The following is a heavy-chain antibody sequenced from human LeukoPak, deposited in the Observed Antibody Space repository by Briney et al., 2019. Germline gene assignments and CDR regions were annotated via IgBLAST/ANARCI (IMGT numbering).Heavy chain of an antibody. CDR3: AKLAKYFYGAETFYFFEH. V-gene: IGHV3-23*01. J-gene: IGHJ4*02. D-gene: IGHD3-10*01. CDR2: ISGSGGST. CDR1: GFTFSSYA. Sequence: GGSLRLSCAASGFTFSSYAMSWVRQAPGKGLEWVSAISGSGGSTYYADSVKGRFTISRDNGKNSLYLQMNSPRVEDTAVYYCAKLAKYFYGAETFYFFEHWGQGTPVTASS.